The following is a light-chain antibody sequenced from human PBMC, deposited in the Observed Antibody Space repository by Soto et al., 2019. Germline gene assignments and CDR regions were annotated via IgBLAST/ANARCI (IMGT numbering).Light chain of an antibody. Sequence: TQPPSVSAAPGQKVTISCTGNSSNIGSNDVSWYQQLPGKAPKLLIYENSQRPSGIPDRFSGSKSGTSATLGITGLQTGDEADYYCGTWDSSLIALFGTGNKVTVL. CDR1: SSNIGSND. V-gene: IGLV1-51*02. CDR2: ENS. CDR3: GTWDSSLIAL. J-gene: IGLJ1*01.